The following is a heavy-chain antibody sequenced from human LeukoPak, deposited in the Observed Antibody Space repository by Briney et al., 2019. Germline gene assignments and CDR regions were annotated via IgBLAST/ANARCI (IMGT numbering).Heavy chain of an antibody. CDR2: INPINGET. CDR1: GYSFTAYF. D-gene: IGHD2-8*01. CDR3: ARDPANGIPDPFDI. J-gene: IGHJ3*02. V-gene: IGHV1-2*02. Sequence: ASVKVSCKASGYSFTAYFMHWVRQAPGQGLEWMGEINPINGETLFAQKFQGRVTMTRDTSLSTAYMELSSLRSDDTAVYYCARDPANGIPDPFDIWGQGTLVTVSS.